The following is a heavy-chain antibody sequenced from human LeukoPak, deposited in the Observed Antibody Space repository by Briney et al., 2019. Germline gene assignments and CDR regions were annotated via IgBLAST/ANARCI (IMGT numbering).Heavy chain of an antibody. V-gene: IGHV4-34*01. J-gene: IGHJ6*03. CDR3: ARVDYGDFVYYYYYMDV. CDR1: GGSFSGYY. Sequence: SETLSLTCAVYGGSFSGYYWSWIRQPPGKGLEWIGEINHSGSTNYNPSLKSRVTISVDTSKNQFSLKLSSVTAADTAVYYCARVDYGDFVYYYYYMDVWGKGTTVTVSS. D-gene: IGHD4-17*01. CDR2: INHSGST.